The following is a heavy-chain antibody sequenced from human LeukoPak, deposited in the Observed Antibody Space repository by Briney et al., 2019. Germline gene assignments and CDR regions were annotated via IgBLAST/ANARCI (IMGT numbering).Heavy chain of an antibody. V-gene: IGHV1-69*01. D-gene: IGHD2-21*01. CDR2: IIPILGTA. J-gene: IGHJ6*03. CDR1: GGTFSSYA. Sequence: SVKVSCKASGGTFSSYAISWVRQAPGQGLEWMGGIIPILGTANYAQKFQGRVTITADESTSTAYVDLSSLRSEDTAVYYCARAYCGGECYSDYYYYYMDVWGKGTTVTVSS. CDR3: ARAYCGGECYSDYYYYYMDV.